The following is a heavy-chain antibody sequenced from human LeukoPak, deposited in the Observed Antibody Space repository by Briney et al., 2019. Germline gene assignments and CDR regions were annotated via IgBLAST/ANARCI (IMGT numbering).Heavy chain of an antibody. CDR3: ARGEYQLLYGGAFDI. CDR1: GYTFTSYG. CDR2: NSAYNGNT. D-gene: IGHD2-2*02. Sequence: GASVKVSCKASGYTFTSYGISWVRQAPGQGLEWMGWNSAYNGNTNYAQKLQGRVTMTTDTSTSTAYMELRSLRSDDTAVYYCARGEYQLLYGGAFDIWGQGTMVTVSS. J-gene: IGHJ3*02. V-gene: IGHV1-18*01.